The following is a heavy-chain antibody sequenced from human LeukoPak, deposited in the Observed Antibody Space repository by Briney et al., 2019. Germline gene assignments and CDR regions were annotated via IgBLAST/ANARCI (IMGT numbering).Heavy chain of an antibody. CDR2: INHSGST. V-gene: IGHV4-34*01. Sequence: SETLSLTCAVYGGSFSGYYWNWIRQPPGKGLEWIGEINHSGSTNYNPSLKSRVTISVDTSKNQFSLKLSSVTAADTAVYYCARISRSCSGGSCYGPAVPDYWGQGTLVTVSS. CDR1: GGSFSGYY. CDR3: ARISRSCSGGSCYGPAVPDY. D-gene: IGHD2-15*01. J-gene: IGHJ4*02.